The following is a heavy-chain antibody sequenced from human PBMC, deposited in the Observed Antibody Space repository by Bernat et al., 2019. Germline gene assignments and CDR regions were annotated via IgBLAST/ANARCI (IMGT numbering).Heavy chain of an antibody. CDR3: VRGRWVSHKTDYYLDY. V-gene: IGHV1-3*04. Sequence: QVQLVQSGAEVKKPGASVQVPCRASGFSFSDSSIHWVRQAPGQRLEWMGWINTGNGATKYSQTFQGRVTITRDASASTVYMDLSSLRSEDTAVYFCVRGRWVSHKTDYYLDYWGLGTLVTVSS. D-gene: IGHD3-10*01. J-gene: IGHJ4*02. CDR2: INTGNGAT. CDR1: GFSFSDSS.